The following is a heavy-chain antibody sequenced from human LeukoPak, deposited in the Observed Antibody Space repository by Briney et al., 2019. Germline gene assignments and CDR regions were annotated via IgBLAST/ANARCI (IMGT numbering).Heavy chain of an antibody. CDR2: MNPNSGNT. V-gene: IGHV1-8*01. D-gene: IGHD3-3*01. J-gene: IGHJ6*02. CDR1: GYTFTSYD. CDR3: ARRGNYDFWSGYFAYYYGMDV. Sequence: ASVKVSCKASGYTFTSYDINWVRQATGQGLEWMGWMNPNSGNTGYAQKFQGRVTMTRNTSISTAYMELSSPRSEDTAVYYCARRGNYDFWSGYFAYYYGMDVWGQGTTVTVSS.